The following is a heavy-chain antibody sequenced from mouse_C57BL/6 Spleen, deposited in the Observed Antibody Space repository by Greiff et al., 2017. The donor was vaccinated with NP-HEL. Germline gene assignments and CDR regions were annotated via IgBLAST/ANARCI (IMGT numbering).Heavy chain of an antibody. CDR3: ATYSNQAWFAY. CDR2: ISSGSSTI. J-gene: IGHJ3*01. D-gene: IGHD2-5*01. CDR1: GFTFSDYG. V-gene: IGHV5-17*01. Sequence: EVKLVESGGGLVKPGGSLKLSCAASGFTFSDYGMHWVRQAPEKGLEWVAYISSGSSTIYYADTVKGRFTISRDNAKNTLFLQMTSLRSEDTAMYYCATYSNQAWFAYWGQGTLVTVSA.